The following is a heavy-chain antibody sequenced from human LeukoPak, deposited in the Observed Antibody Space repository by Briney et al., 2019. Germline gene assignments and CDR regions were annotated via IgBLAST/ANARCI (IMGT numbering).Heavy chain of an antibody. D-gene: IGHD3-22*01. CDR3: AREGYYDSSGYPDY. CDR2: INPNSCGT. Sequence: ASVKVSCKASGYTCTGYYVHWVRQAPGQGLEWMGRINPNSCGTNYAQKFQGRVTMTRDTSISTAYMELSRLRSDDTAVYYCAREGYYDSSGYPDYWGQGTLVTVSS. CDR1: GYTCTGYY. J-gene: IGHJ4*02. V-gene: IGHV1-2*06.